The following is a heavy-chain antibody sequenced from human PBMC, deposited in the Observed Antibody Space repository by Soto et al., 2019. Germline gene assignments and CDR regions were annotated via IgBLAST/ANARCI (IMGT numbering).Heavy chain of an antibody. CDR1: GYSFTTNW. V-gene: IGHV5-51*01. CDR3: ARQKGY. Sequence: PGESLKISCKVSGYSFTTNWIAWVRQRPGKGLEWMGIVYPGDSQTRYNPSFQGQITISADKSITTAYLQWTSLKASDSAMYYCARQKGYWGQGTLVTVSS. J-gene: IGHJ4*02. CDR2: VYPGDSQT.